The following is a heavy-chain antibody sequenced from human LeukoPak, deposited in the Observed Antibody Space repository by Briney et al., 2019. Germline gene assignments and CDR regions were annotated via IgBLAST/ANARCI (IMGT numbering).Heavy chain of an antibody. CDR2: IYHSGST. J-gene: IGHJ5*02. V-gene: IGHV4-38-2*01. CDR3: ARLSIVVVPAAIGGWFDP. D-gene: IGHD2-2*01. Sequence: SETLSLTCAVSGYSISSGYYWGWIRPPPGKGLEWIGSIYHSGSTYYNPSLRSRVTISVDTSKNQFSLKLSSVTAADTAVYYCARLSIVVVPAAIGGWFDPWGQGTLVTVSS. CDR1: GYSISSGYY.